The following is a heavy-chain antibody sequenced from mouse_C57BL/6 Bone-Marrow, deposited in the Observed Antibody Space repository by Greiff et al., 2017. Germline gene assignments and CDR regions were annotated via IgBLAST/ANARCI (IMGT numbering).Heavy chain of an antibody. D-gene: IGHD1-1*01. Sequence: QVQLQQPGAELVKPGASVKLSCKASGYTFTSYWMHWVKQRPGQGLEWIGMIHPNSGSTNYNENFKSKARLTVDKSSSTAYMQLSSLRSEDSAVYYCARGYYGSSEYYYAMDYWGQGTSVTVSS. V-gene: IGHV1-64*01. CDR3: ARGYYGSSEYYYAMDY. J-gene: IGHJ4*01. CDR2: IHPNSGST. CDR1: GYTFTSYW.